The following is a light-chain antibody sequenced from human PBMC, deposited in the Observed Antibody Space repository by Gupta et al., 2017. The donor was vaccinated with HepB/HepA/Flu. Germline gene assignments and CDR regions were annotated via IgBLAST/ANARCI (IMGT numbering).Light chain of an antibody. CDR1: NSNIGTNT. J-gene: IGLJ2*01. CDR2: RND. V-gene: IGLV1-44*01. Sequence: QPVLTQTPSASGTPGPRVTISCSGSNSNIGTNTVSWYQQLPGTAPKLLIYRNDQRPSGVPDRFSGSKSGTSASLAISGLQSEDEADYYCAAWDDSLSDHVVFGGGTKVTVL. CDR3: AAWDDSLSDHVV.